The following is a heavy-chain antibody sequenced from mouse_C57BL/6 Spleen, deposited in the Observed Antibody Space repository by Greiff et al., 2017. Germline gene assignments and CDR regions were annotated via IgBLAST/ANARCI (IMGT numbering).Heavy chain of an antibody. CDR3: ARRGWGAMDY. CDR2: INPGSGGT. CDR1: GYAFTNYL. J-gene: IGHJ4*01. Sequence: VQLQQSGAELVRPGTSVKVSCKASGYAFTNYLIEWVKQRPGQGLEWIGVINPGSGGTNYNEKFKGKATLTADKSSSTAYMQLSSLTSEGSAVYFCARRGWGAMDYWGQGTSVTVSS. D-gene: IGHD3-3*01. V-gene: IGHV1-54*01.